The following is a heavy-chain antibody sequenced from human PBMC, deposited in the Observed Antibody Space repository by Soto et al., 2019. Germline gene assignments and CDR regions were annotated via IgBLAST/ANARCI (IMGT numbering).Heavy chain of an antibody. D-gene: IGHD6-13*01. J-gene: IGHJ6*02. CDR2: IYHSGST. CDR1: GGSISSSNW. CDR3: ARDRGSSSWYGDYYYGMDV. Sequence: LETLSLTCAVSGGSISSSNWWSWVRQPPGKGLEWIGEIYHSGSTNYNPSLKSRVTISVDKSKNQFSLKLSSVTAADTAVYYCARDRGSSSWYGDYYYGMDVWGQGTT. V-gene: IGHV4-4*02.